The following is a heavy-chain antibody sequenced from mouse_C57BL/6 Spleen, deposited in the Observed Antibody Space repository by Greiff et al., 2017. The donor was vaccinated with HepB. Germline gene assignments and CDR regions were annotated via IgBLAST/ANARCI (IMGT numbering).Heavy chain of an antibody. CDR3: ARKRGYDYSFDY. J-gene: IGHJ2*01. V-gene: IGHV1-64*01. CDR1: GYTFTSYW. D-gene: IGHD2-4*01. CDR2: IHPNSGST. Sequence: QVQLQQPGAELVKPGASVKLSCKASGYTFTSYWLHWVKQRPGQGLEWIGMIHPNSGSTNYNEKFKSKATLTVDKSSSTAYMQLSSLTSEDSAVYYCARKRGYDYSFDYWGQGTTLTVSS.